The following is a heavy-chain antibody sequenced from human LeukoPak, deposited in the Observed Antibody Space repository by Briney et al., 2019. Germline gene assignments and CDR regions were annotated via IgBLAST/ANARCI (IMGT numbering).Heavy chain of an antibody. CDR3: ARLSLLMVRGVFDY. Sequence: PSETLSLTCTVSGCSISSSSYYWGWIRQPPGKGLEWIGSIYYSGSTYYNPSLKSRVTISVDTSKNQFSLKLSSVTAADTAVYYCARLSLLMVRGVFDYWGQGTLVTVSS. CDR1: GCSISSSSYY. D-gene: IGHD3-10*01. CDR2: IYYSGST. V-gene: IGHV4-39*01. J-gene: IGHJ4*02.